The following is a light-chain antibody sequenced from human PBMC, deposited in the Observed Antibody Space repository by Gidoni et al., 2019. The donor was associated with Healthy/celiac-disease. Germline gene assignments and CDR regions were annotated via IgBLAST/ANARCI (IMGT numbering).Light chain of an antibody. CDR2: GAS. V-gene: IGKV3-20*01. J-gene: IGKJ4*01. Sequence: EIVLTQSSGTLSLSPGERATLACRASQCVSSSYLAWYQQKPGQAPRLLIYGASSRATGIPDRFSGSGSGTDFTLTISRLEPEDFAVYYCQQYGSSPKITFGGGTKVEIK. CDR3: QQYGSSPKIT. CDR1: QCVSSSY.